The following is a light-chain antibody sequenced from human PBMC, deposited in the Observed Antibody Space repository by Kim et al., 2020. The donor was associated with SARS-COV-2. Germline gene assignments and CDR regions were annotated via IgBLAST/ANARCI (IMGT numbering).Light chain of an antibody. Sequence: SAAVGDRVAITCRASQSIINWLAWYQQKPGKAPNLLIHTASTLESGDPSRFSGSGSGTEFTLTISSLQPDDSATYYCQQYNTRWTFGQGTKVDIK. CDR1: QSIINW. J-gene: IGKJ1*01. V-gene: IGKV1-5*03. CDR3: QQYNTRWT. CDR2: TAS.